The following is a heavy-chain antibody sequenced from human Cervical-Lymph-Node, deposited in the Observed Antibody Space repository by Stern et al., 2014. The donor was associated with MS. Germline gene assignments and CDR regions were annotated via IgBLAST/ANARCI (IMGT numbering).Heavy chain of an antibody. CDR1: GATFSTNA. Sequence: MQLVESGAEVRKPGSSVKVSCKASGATFSTNAISWLRQAPGQGPEWMGAIVPIFGTAHYVQKLRGRLTITAAESASTAYMELRSLRSEDTAVYYCAREHHGGNFASWGQGTLVTVSS. D-gene: IGHD4-23*01. CDR2: IVPIFGTA. CDR3: AREHHGGNFAS. V-gene: IGHV1-69*01. J-gene: IGHJ5*02.